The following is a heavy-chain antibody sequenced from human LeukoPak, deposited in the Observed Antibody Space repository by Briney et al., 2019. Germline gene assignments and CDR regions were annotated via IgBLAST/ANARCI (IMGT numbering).Heavy chain of an antibody. J-gene: IGHJ4*02. Sequence: GGSLRLSCAASGFAFSDYSMNWVRQAPGKGLESAANTRGSGSGMGSGNYYAGSVKGRFTISRDNAKNSLYLHMNSLRAEDTAFYYCARDDNWGFDYWGQGALVTVSS. V-gene: IGHV3-21*05. CDR1: GFAFSDYS. D-gene: IGHD7-27*01. CDR2: TRGSGSGM. CDR3: ARDDNWGFDY.